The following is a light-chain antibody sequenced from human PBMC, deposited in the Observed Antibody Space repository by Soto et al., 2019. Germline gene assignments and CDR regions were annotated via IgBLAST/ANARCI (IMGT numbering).Light chain of an antibody. V-gene: IGKV1-5*03. J-gene: IGKJ1*01. CDR1: QSISSW. CDR3: QQYNGYPWT. Sequence: DIEMTQSPSTLSASVGDRVTITCRASQSISSWLAWYQRKPGKAHKLLIYRASILESGVPSSFSGSGSGTEVTLTISSLQPDDFATYCCQQYNGYPWTFGQGTKVEV. CDR2: RAS.